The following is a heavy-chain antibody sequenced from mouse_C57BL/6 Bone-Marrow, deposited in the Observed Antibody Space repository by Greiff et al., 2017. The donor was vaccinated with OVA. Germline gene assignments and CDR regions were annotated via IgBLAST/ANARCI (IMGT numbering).Heavy chain of an antibody. D-gene: IGHD1-1*01. V-gene: IGHV2-4*01. Sequence: VKLMESGPGLVQPSQSLSITCTVSGFSLTSYGVHWVRQPPGKGLEWLGVIWSGGSTDYNAAFISRLSISKDNSKSQVFFKMNSLQADDTAIYYCAKGHYYGSPWYFDVWGTGTTVTVSS. CDR2: IWSGGST. CDR3: AKGHYYGSPWYFDV. CDR1: GFSLTSYG. J-gene: IGHJ1*03.